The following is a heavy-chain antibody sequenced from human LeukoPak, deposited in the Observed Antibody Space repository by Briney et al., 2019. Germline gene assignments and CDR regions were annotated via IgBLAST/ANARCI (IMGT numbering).Heavy chain of an antibody. D-gene: IGHD3-22*01. Sequence: GGSLRLSCAASGFTFSSYSMNWVRQAPGKGLEWVSSISSSSSYIYYADSVKGRFTISRDNAKNSLYLQMNSLRAEDTAVYYCARAGGYDSSGYDEFDYWGQGTLVTVSS. CDR2: ISSSSSYI. CDR1: GFTFSSYS. J-gene: IGHJ4*02. V-gene: IGHV3-21*01. CDR3: ARAGGYDSSGYDEFDY.